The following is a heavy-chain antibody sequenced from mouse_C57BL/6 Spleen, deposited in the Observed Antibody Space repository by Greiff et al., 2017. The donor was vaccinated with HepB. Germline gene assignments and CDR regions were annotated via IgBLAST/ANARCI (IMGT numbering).Heavy chain of an antibody. D-gene: IGHD1-1*01. V-gene: IGHV1-4*01. CDR3: ASYYYGSSRYYAMDY. Sequence: QVQLKESGAELARPGASVKMSCKASGYTFTSYTMHWVKQRPGQGLEWIGYINPSSGYTKYNQKFKDKATLTADKSSSTAYMQLSSLTSEDSAVYYCASYYYGSSRYYAMDYWGQGTSVTVSS. J-gene: IGHJ4*01. CDR2: INPSSGYT. CDR1: GYTFTSYT.